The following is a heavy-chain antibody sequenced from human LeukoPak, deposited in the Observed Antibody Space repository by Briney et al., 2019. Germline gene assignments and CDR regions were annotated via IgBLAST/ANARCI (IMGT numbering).Heavy chain of an antibody. J-gene: IGHJ6*03. V-gene: IGHV3-21*01. D-gene: IGHD2/OR15-2a*01. CDR2: ITSSNNYI. Sequence: GGTLRLSCAASGFTFSSYGMNWVRQAPGKGLEWVSSITSSNNYIYYGDSVKGRFTISRDDAKNSLFLQMNSLRAEDTATYYCARGEFGDYYYFYMDVWGKGTTVTVSS. CDR3: ARGEFGDYYYFYMDV. CDR1: GFTFSSYG.